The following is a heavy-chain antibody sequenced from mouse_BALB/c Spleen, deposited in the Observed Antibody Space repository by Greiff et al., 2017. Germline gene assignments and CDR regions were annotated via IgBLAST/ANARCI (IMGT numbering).Heavy chain of an antibody. CDR3: ARNLPPYAMDY. Sequence: VQLVESGPGLVAPSQCLSITCTVSGFSLTSYGVHWVRQPPGKGLEWLGVIWAGGSSNYNSALMSRLSISKDDSTSQVFLKMNSLQTYDTAMYYCARNLPPYAMDYWGQGTSVTVSS. J-gene: IGHJ4*01. D-gene: IGHD2-1*01. V-gene: IGHV2-9*02. CDR2: IWAGGSS. CDR1: GFSLTSYG.